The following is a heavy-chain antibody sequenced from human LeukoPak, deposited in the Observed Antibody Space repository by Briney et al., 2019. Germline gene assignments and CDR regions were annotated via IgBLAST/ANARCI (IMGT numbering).Heavy chain of an antibody. CDR3: TRGQKDFDY. CDR2: IRSKAYSRTT. CDR1: GITFGDNC. J-gene: IGHJ4*02. Sequence: PGGSLRLSCRASGITFGDNCMSWVRQAPGKGLEWVGFIRSKAYSRTTEYAASVKGRFSISREDYKSIAYLQMNSLKTEDTAVYYCTRGQKDFDYWGQGTLVTVSS. V-gene: IGHV3-49*04.